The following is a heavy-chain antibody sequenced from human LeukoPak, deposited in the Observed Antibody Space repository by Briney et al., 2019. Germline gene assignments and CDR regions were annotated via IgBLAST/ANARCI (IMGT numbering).Heavy chain of an antibody. V-gene: IGHV4-59*08. CDR3: ARHTDAFDI. CDR2: IHHSGHT. CDR1: GDSISDYY. J-gene: IGHJ3*02. Sequence: PSETLSLTCTVSGDSISDYYWTWIRQTPEKGLEWIGYIHHSGHTYYNPSLKSRVTISVDTSKNQFSLKLSSVTAADTAVYYCARHTDAFDIWGQGTMVTVSS.